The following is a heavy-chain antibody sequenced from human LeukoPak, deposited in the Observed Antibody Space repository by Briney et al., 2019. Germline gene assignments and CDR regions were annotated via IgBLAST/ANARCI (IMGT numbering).Heavy chain of an antibody. CDR2: IRSKTYGGAI. CDR3: ARDQLGGDPDDYYYYYMDV. J-gene: IGHJ6*03. V-gene: IGHV3-49*03. Sequence: GGSLRLSCTTSGFIFGDYAMSWFRQAPGKGLEWVGFIRSKTYGGAIEYAASVKGRFTISRDDSKSIAYLQMNSLKTEDTAVYYCARDQLGGDPDDYYYYYMDVWGKGTTVIVSS. D-gene: IGHD4-17*01. CDR1: GFIFGDYA.